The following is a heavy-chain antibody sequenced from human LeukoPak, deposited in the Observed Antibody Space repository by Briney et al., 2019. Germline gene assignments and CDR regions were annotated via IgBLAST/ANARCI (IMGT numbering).Heavy chain of an antibody. J-gene: IGHJ5*02. CDR3: ARDRQQLAYNWFDP. CDR1: GFTFSNYA. Sequence: GGSLRLSCAASGFTFSNYAMTWVRQAPGKGLEWVSVIYSGGSTYYADSVKGRFTISRDNSKNTLYLQMNSLRAEDTAVYYCARDRQQLAYNWFDPWGQGTLVTVSS. V-gene: IGHV3-66*01. CDR2: IYSGGST. D-gene: IGHD6-13*01.